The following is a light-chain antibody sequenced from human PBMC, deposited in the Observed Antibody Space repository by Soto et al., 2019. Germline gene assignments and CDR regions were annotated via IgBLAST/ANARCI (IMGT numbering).Light chain of an antibody. CDR2: DAS. J-gene: IGKJ3*01. Sequence: EGRDNITGVESQSIISCLAWYQQKPGKAPKLLIYDASSLESGVPSRFSGSGSGTEFTLTISSLQPDDFATYYCQHYNIYSEAFAHRTNLDN. CDR3: QHYNIYSEA. CDR1: QSIISC. V-gene: IGKV1-5*01.